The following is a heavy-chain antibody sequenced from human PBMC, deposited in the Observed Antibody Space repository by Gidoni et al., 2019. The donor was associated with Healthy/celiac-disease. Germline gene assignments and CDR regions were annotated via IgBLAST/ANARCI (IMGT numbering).Heavy chain of an antibody. CDR2: INHSGST. CDR3: ARHATPKYYYYGMDV. Sequence: QVQLQQWGAGLLKPSETLSLTCAVYGGSFSGYYWSWIRQPPGKGLEWIGEINHSGSTNYNPSLKSRVTISVDTSKNQFSLKLSSVTAADTAVYYCARHATPKYYYYGMDVWGQGTTVTVSS. V-gene: IGHV4-34*01. CDR1: GGSFSGYY. D-gene: IGHD1-26*01. J-gene: IGHJ6*02.